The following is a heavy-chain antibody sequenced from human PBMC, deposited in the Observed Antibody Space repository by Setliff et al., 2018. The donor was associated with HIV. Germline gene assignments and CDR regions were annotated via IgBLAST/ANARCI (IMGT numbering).Heavy chain of an antibody. Sequence: SETLSLTCTASGDSINKYYWSWIRQPPGKGLEWIGFIYISGSTMYNPSLKSRVTMSVDTSKKQFSLKLTSVTAADTAVYYCAGHFYYSGSGIWAGLDSWGQGTLVTVSS. D-gene: IGHD3-10*01. CDR2: IYISGST. CDR3: AGHFYYSGSGIWAGLDS. J-gene: IGHJ4*02. V-gene: IGHV4-4*09. CDR1: GDSINKYY.